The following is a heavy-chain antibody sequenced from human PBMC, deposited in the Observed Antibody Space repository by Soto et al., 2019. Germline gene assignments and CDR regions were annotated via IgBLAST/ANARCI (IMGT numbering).Heavy chain of an antibody. CDR1: GYTVTTHY. J-gene: IGHJ3*02. V-gene: IGHV1-46*01. CDR2: INPGSGAA. Sequence: QVQLVQYGAEVKKPGASVKISCTASGYTVTTHYMHWVRQAPGRGLEWMGAINPGSGAAKYTQTFQARVTMTRDTPTNTAYMEMRVLRSEDTHVFSCARGGEVGVAGSAAFDMWGQGTMVTVSS. D-gene: IGHD3-3*01. CDR3: ARGGEVGVAGSAAFDM.